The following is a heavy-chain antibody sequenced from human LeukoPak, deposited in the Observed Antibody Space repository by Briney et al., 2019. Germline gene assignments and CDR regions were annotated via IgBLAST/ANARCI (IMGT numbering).Heavy chain of an antibody. CDR3: ARVEMNYYYGMDV. CDR2: IYYSGST. J-gene: IGHJ6*02. D-gene: IGHD5-24*01. Sequence: SETLSLTCTVSGGSISSYYWSWIRQTPGKGLEWIGYIYYSGSTNYNPSLKSRVTISVDTSKNQFSLKLSSVTAADTAVYYCARVEMNYYYGMDVWGQGTTVTVSS. V-gene: IGHV4-59*12. CDR1: GGSISSYY.